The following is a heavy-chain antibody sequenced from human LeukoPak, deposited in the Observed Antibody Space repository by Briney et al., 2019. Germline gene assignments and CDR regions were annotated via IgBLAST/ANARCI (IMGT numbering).Heavy chain of an antibody. J-gene: IGHJ4*02. D-gene: IGHD2-21*01. V-gene: IGHV2-5*02. Sequence: SGPSLVKPTQTHTLTCTFSGFSLITSGVAVGWIRQPPGKALEWLALIYWDDDERYSPSLKNRLTITKDTSRNPVVLTMTNMDPVDTATYYCAHSIRIGREGGGDKAYYFDSWGQGTLVTVSS. CDR2: IYWDDDE. CDR1: GFSLITSGVA. CDR3: AHSIRIGREGGGDKAYYFDS.